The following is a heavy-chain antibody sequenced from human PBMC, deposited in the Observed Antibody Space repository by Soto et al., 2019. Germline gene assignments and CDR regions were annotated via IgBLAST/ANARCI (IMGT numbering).Heavy chain of an antibody. CDR1: GFIFSDYA. D-gene: IGHD6-6*01. V-gene: IGHV3-30-3*01. Sequence: GGSLRLSCVASGFIFSDYAIHWARQAPGKGLEWVALISPAGTNQYYADSAKGRFTISRDNSKNTLYLQMNSLRPEDTGLYYCARENSRISPRLFQHWGHGTLVTVSS. CDR3: ARENSRISPRLFQH. CDR2: ISPAGTNQ. J-gene: IGHJ1*01.